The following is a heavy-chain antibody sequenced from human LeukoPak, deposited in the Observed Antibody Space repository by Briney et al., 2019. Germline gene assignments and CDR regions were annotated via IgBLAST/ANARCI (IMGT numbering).Heavy chain of an antibody. CDR1: GFTFDDYG. CDR2: ISWNSANI. CDR3: AEDKISGVRGALDY. D-gene: IGHD3-10*01. J-gene: IGHJ4*02. V-gene: IGHV3-9*01. Sequence: GGSLRLSCAAFGFTFDDYGMHWVRQAPGKGLEWVSAISWNSANIGYADSVKGRFTISRDNAKNSLYLQMNSLGAEDTAFYYCAEDKISGVRGALDYWGQGTLVTVSS.